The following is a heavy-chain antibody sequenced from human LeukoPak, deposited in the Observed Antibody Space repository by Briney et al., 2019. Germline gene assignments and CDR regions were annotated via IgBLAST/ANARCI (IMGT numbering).Heavy chain of an antibody. CDR3: ATWWRALGGAFDI. J-gene: IGHJ3*02. CDR2: IYSGGST. Sequence: PGGSLRLSCAASGFTVSSNYMSWVRQAPGKGLEWVSVIYSGGSTFYADSVKGRFTISRDNSKNTLYLQMNSLRAEDTAVYYCATWWRALGGAFDIWGQGTMVTVSS. D-gene: IGHD2-8*02. V-gene: IGHV3-53*01. CDR1: GFTVSSNY.